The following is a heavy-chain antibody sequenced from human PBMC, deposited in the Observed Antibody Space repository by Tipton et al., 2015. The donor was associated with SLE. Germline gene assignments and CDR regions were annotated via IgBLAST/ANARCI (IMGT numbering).Heavy chain of an antibody. CDR3: ARGLGDSGYANLGY. J-gene: IGHJ4*02. CDR2: ISSSGSTI. D-gene: IGHD5-12*01. Sequence: SLRLSCAASGFTFSSYWMSWVRQAPGKGLEWVSYISSSGSTIYYADSVKGRFTISRDNAKNSLYLQMNSLRAEDTAVYYCARGLGDSGYANLGYWGQGTLGTVSS. V-gene: IGHV3-11*01. CDR1: GFTFSSYW.